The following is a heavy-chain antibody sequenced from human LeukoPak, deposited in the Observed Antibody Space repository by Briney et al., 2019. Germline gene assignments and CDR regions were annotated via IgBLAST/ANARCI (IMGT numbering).Heavy chain of an antibody. D-gene: IGHD2-21*02. CDR1: GFTFSTYA. J-gene: IGHJ4*02. V-gene: IGHV3-23*01. CDR3: ARDNGDHLFDY. CDR2: ISDSGDTT. Sequence: PGGSLRLSCAASGFTFSTYAMSWVRQAPGKGLEWVSAISDSGDTTYYADSVKGRFTISRDNSKNTLYLQMNSLRAEDTAIYYCARDNGDHLFDYWGQGTLVTVSS.